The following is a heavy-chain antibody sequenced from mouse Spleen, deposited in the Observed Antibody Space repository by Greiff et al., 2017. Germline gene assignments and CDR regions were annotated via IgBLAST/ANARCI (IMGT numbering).Heavy chain of an antibody. CDR1: GYAFSSSW. V-gene: IGHV1-82*01. CDR2: IYPGDGDT. D-gene: IGHD1-1*01. J-gene: IGHJ4*01. CDR3: ARSGYYGSSPMDY. Sequence: QVQLKQSGPELVKPGASVKISCKASGYAFSSSWMNWVKQRPGKGLEWIGRIYPGDGDTNYNGKFKGKATLTADKSSSTAYMQLSSLTSEDSAVYFCARSGYYGSSPMDYWGQGTSVTVSS.